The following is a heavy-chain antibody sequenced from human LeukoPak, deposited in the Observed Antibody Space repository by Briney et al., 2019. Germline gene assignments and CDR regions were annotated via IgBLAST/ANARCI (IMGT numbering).Heavy chain of an antibody. D-gene: IGHD4-17*01. CDR1: GFTFSSYA. Sequence: GGSLRLSCAAPGFTFSSYAMSWVRQAPGKGLEWVSAISGSGGSTYYADSVKGRFTISRDNSKNTLYLQMNSLRAEDTAVYYCASGKLPIAKRTVTTGAFDIWGQGTMVTVSS. J-gene: IGHJ3*02. V-gene: IGHV3-23*01. CDR2: ISGSGGST. CDR3: ASGKLPIAKRTVTTGAFDI.